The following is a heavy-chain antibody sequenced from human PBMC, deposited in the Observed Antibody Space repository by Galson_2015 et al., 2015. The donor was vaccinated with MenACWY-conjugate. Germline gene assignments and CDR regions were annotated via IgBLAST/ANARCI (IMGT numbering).Heavy chain of an antibody. Sequence: SLRLSCAASGFTFSSYWMHWVRQAPGKGLVWVSRINNDGSSRSYGDFVKGRFTISRDNAKNTLYMQMNSLRAEDTAVYYCARSVDTLMVDNWFDPWGQGTLVTVSS. CDR3: ARSVDTLMVDNWFDP. CDR2: INNDGSSR. J-gene: IGHJ5*02. V-gene: IGHV3-74*01. CDR1: GFTFSSYW. D-gene: IGHD2-8*01.